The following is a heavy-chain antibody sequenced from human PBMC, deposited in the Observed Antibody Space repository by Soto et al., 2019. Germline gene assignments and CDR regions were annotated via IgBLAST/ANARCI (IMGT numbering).Heavy chain of an antibody. CDR2: IYYSGST. D-gene: IGHD3-22*01. CDR1: GGSISSGGYY. CDR3: ARDHYDSSGYPNYFDY. J-gene: IGHJ4*02. V-gene: IGHV4-31*03. Sequence: QVQLQESGPGLVKPSQTLSLTCTVSGGSISSGGYYWSWIRQHPGKGLEWIGYIYYSGSTYYNPSLKSRVTISVDTSKNQFSLKLSSVTAADTAVYYCARDHYDSSGYPNYFDYWGQGTLVTVSS.